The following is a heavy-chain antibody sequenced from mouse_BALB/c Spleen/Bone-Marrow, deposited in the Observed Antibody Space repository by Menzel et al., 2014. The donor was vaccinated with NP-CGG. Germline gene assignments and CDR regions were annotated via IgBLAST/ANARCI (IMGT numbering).Heavy chain of an antibody. CDR3: AMITTFTY. J-gene: IGHJ3*01. CDR2: ISSGGTT. CDR1: GFTFSDYP. Sequence: EVNVVESGGGLVKPGGSLKLSCAASGFTFSDYPMSWVRQTPEKRLEWVASISSGGTTYYLDSVKGRFTISRDNARNTLYLQMSSLRSEDTAMYYCAMITTFTYWGQGTLVSVSA. D-gene: IGHD2-4*01. V-gene: IGHV5-6-5*01.